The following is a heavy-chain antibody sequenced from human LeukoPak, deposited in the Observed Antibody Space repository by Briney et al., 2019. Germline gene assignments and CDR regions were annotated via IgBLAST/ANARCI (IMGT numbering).Heavy chain of an antibody. D-gene: IGHD6-13*01. CDR2: INPNSGGT. CDR3: ARGLHSSSWAFDY. CDR1: GYTFTGYY. V-gene: IGHV1-2*02. Sequence: ASVKVSRTASGYTFTGYYMHWVRQAPGQGLEWMGWINPNSGGTNYAQKFQGRVTMTRDTSISTAYMELSRLRSDDTAVYYCARGLHSSSWAFDYWGQGTLVTVSS. J-gene: IGHJ4*02.